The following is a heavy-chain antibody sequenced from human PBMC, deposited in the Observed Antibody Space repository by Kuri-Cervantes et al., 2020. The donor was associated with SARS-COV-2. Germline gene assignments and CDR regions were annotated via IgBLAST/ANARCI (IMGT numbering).Heavy chain of an antibody. CDR1: GFTFSSYA. Sequence: LSLTCAASGFTFSSYAMSWVRQAPGKGLEWVSAISGSGGSTYYADSVKGRFTISRDNSKNTLYLQMNSLRAEDTAVYYCARELGYYDSTIIDYWGQGTLVTVSS. CDR2: ISGSGGST. J-gene: IGHJ4*02. V-gene: IGHV3-23*01. CDR3: ARELGYYDSTIIDY. D-gene: IGHD3-22*01.